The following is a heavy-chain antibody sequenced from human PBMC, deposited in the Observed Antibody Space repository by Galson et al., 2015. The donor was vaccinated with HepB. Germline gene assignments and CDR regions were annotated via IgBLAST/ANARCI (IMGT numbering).Heavy chain of an antibody. CDR2: INPGTGYT. Sequence: SVKVSCKASGYTFTTYTVHWVHQAPGQRLEWMEWINPGTGYTEYSQKFKGRVTITRDTSASTAYMELSSLRSEDTAVYYCARELVAAGTSWFDPWGQGTLVTVSS. CDR3: ARELVAAGTSWFDP. D-gene: IGHD6-13*01. J-gene: IGHJ5*02. CDR1: GYTFTTYT. V-gene: IGHV1-3*01.